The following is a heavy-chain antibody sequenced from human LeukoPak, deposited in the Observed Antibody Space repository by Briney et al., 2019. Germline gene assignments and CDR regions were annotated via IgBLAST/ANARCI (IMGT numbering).Heavy chain of an antibody. J-gene: IGHJ4*02. CDR3: ARVTSGEFADY. CDR2: IYYSGIT. V-gene: IGHV4-31*03. D-gene: IGHD3-10*01. CDR1: GGSISIGGYY. Sequence: SETLSLTCTVSGGSISIGGYYWSWIRQHPGKGLEWIGYIYYSGITYYNPSLKSRVTISVDTSKNQFSLYLSSVTVADTAVYYCARVTSGEFADYWGQGTLVTVSS.